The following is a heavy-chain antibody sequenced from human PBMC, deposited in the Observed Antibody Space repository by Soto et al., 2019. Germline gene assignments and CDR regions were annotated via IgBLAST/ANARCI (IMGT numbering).Heavy chain of an antibody. CDR2: IGTAGDT. V-gene: IGHV3-13*04. CDR1: GFTFSSYD. CDR3: ARGYSYGTYYFDY. D-gene: IGHD5-18*01. Sequence: EVQLVESGGGLVQPGGSLRLSCAASGFTFSSYDMHWVRQATGNGLEWVSAIGTAGDTYYPGSVKGRFTISRENAKNSLYLQMNRLRAGDTAVYYCARGYSYGTYYFDYWGQGTLVTVSS. J-gene: IGHJ4*02.